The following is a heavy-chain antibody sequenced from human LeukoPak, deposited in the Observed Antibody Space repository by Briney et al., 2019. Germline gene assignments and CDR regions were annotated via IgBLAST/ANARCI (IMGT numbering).Heavy chain of an antibody. CDR3: AKDRTGYSYGYFLSP. CDR2: ISGSGGST. V-gene: IGHV3-23*01. J-gene: IGHJ5*02. D-gene: IGHD5-18*01. CDR1: GFTFSSYA. Sequence: GGSLRLSCAAPGFTFSSYAMSWVRQAPGKGLEWVSAISGSGGSTYYADSVKGRFTISRDNSKNTLYLQMNSLRAEDTAVYYCAKDRTGYSYGYFLSPWGQGTLVTVSS.